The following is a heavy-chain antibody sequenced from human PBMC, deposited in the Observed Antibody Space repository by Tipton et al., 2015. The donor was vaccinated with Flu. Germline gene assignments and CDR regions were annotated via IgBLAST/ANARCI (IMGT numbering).Heavy chain of an antibody. CDR2: IKQDGSEK. V-gene: IGHV3-7*01. CDR1: GFTFSSYW. D-gene: IGHD3-22*01. Sequence: SLRLSGAASGFTFSSYWMSWVRQAPGKGLEWVANIKQDGSEKYYVDSVKGRFTISRDNAKNSLYLQMNSLRAEDTAVYYCARSVSYYYDSSGYYSLYYFDYWGQGTLVTVSS. CDR3: ARSVSYYYDSSGYYSLYYFDY. J-gene: IGHJ4*02.